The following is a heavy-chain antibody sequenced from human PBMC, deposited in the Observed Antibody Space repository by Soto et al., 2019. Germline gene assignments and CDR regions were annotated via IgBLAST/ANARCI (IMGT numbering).Heavy chain of an antibody. J-gene: IGHJ4*02. CDR3: ARNVRYYIDY. CDR1: GGSISSSSYY. Sequence: PSETLSLTCTVSGGSISSSSYYWGWIRQPPGKGLEWIGSIYYSGSTYYNPSLKSRVTISVDTSKNQFSLKLSSVTAADTAVYYCARNVRYYIDYWGQGTLVTVSS. V-gene: IGHV4-39*01. CDR2: IYYSGST.